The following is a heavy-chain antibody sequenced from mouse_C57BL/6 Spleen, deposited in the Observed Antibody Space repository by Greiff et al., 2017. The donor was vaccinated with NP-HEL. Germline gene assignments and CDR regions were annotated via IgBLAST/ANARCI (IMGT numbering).Heavy chain of an antibody. Sequence: VQLQQSGTELVKPGASVKLSCKASGYTFTSYWMHWVKQRPGQGLEWIGNINPSNGGTNYNEKFKSKATLTVDKSSSTAYMQLSSLTSEDSAVYYCARGGLPYYYAMDYWGQGTSVTVSS. J-gene: IGHJ4*01. CDR1: GYTFTSYW. V-gene: IGHV1-53*01. D-gene: IGHD2-4*01. CDR3: ARGGLPYYYAMDY. CDR2: INPSNGGT.